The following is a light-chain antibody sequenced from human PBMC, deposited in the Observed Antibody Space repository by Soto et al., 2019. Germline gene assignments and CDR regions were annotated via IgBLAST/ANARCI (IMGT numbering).Light chain of an antibody. J-gene: IGLJ1*01. V-gene: IGLV1-47*01. Sequence: QSVLTQPPSASGTPGQRVTISCSGNNSNIGSNYVHWYQHLPGTAPKLLIYRNNQRPSGVPDRFFGSKSGTSASLAISGLRSEDEADYYCAAWDDSLSGFYVFGTGAKVTVL. CDR3: AAWDDSLSGFYV. CDR2: RNN. CDR1: NSNIGSNY.